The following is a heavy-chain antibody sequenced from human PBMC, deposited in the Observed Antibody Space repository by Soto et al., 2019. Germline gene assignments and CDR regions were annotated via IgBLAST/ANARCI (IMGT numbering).Heavy chain of an antibody. CDR1: GYSFTDYH. CDR3: ARATAIVRDAFDI. Sequence: WASVKVSCKASGYSFTDYHIHWVRQAPGQGLEWLGRINPKSGGTSTAQKFQGWVTMTTDTSISTASMELTRLTSDDTAIYYCARATAIVRDAFDIWGQGTMVTVSS. CDR2: INPKSGGT. D-gene: IGHD5-18*01. J-gene: IGHJ3*02. V-gene: IGHV1-2*04.